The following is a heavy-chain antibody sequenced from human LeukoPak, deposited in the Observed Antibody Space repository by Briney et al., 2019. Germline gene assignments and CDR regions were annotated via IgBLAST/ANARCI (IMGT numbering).Heavy chain of an antibody. CDR3: ARGRGSGTYYLMYYFDY. CDR1: GFTIDDYG. J-gene: IGHJ4*02. D-gene: IGHD3-10*01. Sequence: GGSLRLSCAASGFTIDDYGMSWVRQAPGKGLEWVSGINWSGGSTGYTDSVKGRFTISRDNAKNSLYLQMNSLRAEDTALYYCARGRGSGTYYLMYYFDYWGQGALVTVSS. V-gene: IGHV3-20*04. CDR2: INWSGGST.